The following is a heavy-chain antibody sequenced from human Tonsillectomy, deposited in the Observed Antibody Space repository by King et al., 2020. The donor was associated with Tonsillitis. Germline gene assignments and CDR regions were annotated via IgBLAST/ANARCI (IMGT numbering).Heavy chain of an antibody. Sequence: VQLVESGGGLVKPGGSLRLSCAASGFTFSDYYMSWIRQAPGKGLEWVSYISSSGSTIYYADSVKGRFTISRDNAKNSLYLQMNSLRAEDTAVYYCACEESRTIFGSHTSAFDYWGQGTLVTVSS. D-gene: IGHD3-3*01. CDR3: ACEESRTIFGSHTSAFDY. CDR2: ISSSGSTI. J-gene: IGHJ4*02. CDR1: GFTFSDYY. V-gene: IGHV3-11*01.